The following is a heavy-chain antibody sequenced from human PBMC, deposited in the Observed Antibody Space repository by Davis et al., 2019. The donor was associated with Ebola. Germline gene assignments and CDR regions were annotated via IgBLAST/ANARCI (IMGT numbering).Heavy chain of an antibody. CDR2: IYPGDSDT. CDR1: GYRFTSYW. J-gene: IGHJ4*02. Sequence: GESLKISCKGSGYRFTSYWIGWVRQMPGKGLEWMGIIYPGDSDTRYSPSLEGQVTISVDKSINTAYLQWSSLKASDTAIYYCARLPGVDTTQRGFDYWGQGSLVTVSS. D-gene: IGHD1-1*01. CDR3: ARLPGVDTTQRGFDY. V-gene: IGHV5-51*01.